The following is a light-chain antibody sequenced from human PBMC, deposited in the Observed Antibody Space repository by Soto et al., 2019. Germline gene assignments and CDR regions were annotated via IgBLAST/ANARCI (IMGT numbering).Light chain of an antibody. Sequence: EIALTQPPATLSLSPGEPDTLSCRASQSVNNFLAWYQQRPGQAPRLLMYEASNRATGVPARFSGSGSGTDFTLTISSLEPEDFAIYYCQQRRNWPPTFGQGTKVDI. CDR2: EAS. CDR1: QSVNNF. J-gene: IGKJ1*01. CDR3: QQRRNWPPT. V-gene: IGKV3-11*01.